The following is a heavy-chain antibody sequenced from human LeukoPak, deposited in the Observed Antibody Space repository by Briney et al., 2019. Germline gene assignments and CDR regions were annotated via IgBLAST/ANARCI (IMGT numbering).Heavy chain of an antibody. CDR1: GNYW. CDR3: VSFYETY. Sequence: GGSLRLSCAAPGNYWMHWVRQVPGKGLVWVSHINSDGSWTSYADSVKGRFTISKDNVKNTVYLQMNSLRAEDTAVYYCVSFYETYWGRGTLVTVSS. V-gene: IGHV3-74*01. D-gene: IGHD2/OR15-2a*01. CDR2: INSDGSWT. J-gene: IGHJ4*02.